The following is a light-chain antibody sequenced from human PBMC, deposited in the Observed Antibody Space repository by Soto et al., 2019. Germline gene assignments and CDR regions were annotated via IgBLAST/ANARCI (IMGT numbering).Light chain of an antibody. CDR3: SSYTTSSTVI. Sequence: QSALTQPASVSGSPGQSITISCTGTSSDVGDHNYVSWYQQQPGKAPKLMIYAVSNRPSGVSNRFSGSKSGNTASLTISGXXXXXXXDYYCSSYTTSSTVIFGGGTKLTV. CDR2: AVS. V-gene: IGLV2-14*03. CDR1: SSDVGDHNY. J-gene: IGLJ2*01.